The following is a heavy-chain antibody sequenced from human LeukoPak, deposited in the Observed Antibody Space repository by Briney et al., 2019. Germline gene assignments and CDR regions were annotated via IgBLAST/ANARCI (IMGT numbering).Heavy chain of an antibody. CDR1: GFTFSNFW. CDR2: THPEGNEK. CDR3: ARGDAFSGDH. V-gene: IGHV3-7*04. Sequence: GGSLRLPCAVSGFTFSNFWMSWVRQAPGRGLEWVANTHPEGNEKYHVESVKGRFTISRDNAKNSLFLQMNGLRVEDTAVYYCARGDAFSGDHWGQGTLVTVSS. J-gene: IGHJ4*02.